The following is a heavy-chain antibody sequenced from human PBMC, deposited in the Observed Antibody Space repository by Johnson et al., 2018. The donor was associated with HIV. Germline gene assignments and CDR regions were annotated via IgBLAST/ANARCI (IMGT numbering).Heavy chain of an antibody. Sequence: VQLVESGGGVVRPGGSLRLSCAASGFAFSSYAMTWVRQAPGKGLEWVSAISGSGGSTYYADSVKGQFTISRDNSKNTLYLQMNSLRAEDTAVYYCARGRSSSSTAAFDIWGQGTMVTVSS. J-gene: IGHJ3*02. CDR2: ISGSGGST. V-gene: IGHV3-23*04. CDR1: GFAFSSYA. D-gene: IGHD6-6*01. CDR3: ARGRSSSSTAAFDI.